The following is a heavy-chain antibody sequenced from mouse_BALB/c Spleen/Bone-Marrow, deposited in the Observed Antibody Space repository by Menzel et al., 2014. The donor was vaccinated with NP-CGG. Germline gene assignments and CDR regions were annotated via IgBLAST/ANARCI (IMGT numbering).Heavy chain of an antibody. CDR3: ARGCDSDGEIYGREFES. CDR1: GFSPSSYW. J-gene: IGHJ1*01. Sequence: EESGGRLVTPGTPLTLTCTASGFSPSSYWMTWVRQAPGEGLEWIGFISTGGSVYYASWAKGRFTISRTSTTVDLKMTSLTAADTATYFCARGCDSDGEIYGREFESWGPGTLVTVSS. CDR2: ISTGGSV. D-gene: IGHD2-1*01. V-gene: IGHV5-6-5*01.